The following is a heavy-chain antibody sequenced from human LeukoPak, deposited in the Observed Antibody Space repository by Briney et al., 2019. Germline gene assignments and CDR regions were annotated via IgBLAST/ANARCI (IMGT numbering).Heavy chain of an antibody. J-gene: IGHJ3*02. CDR2: IYTSGST. CDR3: ARVSRTPYSSSWSGGAFDI. Sequence: SETLSLTCTVSGGSISSYYWSWLRQPAGKGLEWLGRIYTSGSTNYNPSLKSRVTMSVDTSKNQFSLKLSSVTAADTAVYYCARVSRTPYSSSWSGGAFDIWGQGTMVTVSS. CDR1: GGSISSYY. V-gene: IGHV4-4*07. D-gene: IGHD6-13*01.